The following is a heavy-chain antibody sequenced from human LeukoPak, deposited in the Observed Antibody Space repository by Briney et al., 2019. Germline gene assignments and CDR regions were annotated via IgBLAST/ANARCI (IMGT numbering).Heavy chain of an antibody. CDR3: ARVDDFWSGYYTYYYYGMDV. J-gene: IGHJ6*02. D-gene: IGHD3-3*01. CDR2: TSDRGDYT. CDR1: GFTFTSYS. V-gene: IGHV3-23*01. Sequence: GGSLRLSCAASGFTFTSYSMSWVRQAPGKGLEWVSGTSDRGDYTYYADSVKGRFTISRDNAKNSLYLQMNSLRAEDTAVYYCARVDDFWSGYYTYYYYGMDVWGQGTTVTVSS.